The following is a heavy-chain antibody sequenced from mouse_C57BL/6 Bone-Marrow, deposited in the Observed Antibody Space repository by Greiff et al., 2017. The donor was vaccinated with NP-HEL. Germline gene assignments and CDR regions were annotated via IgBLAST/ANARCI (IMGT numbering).Heavy chain of an antibody. CDR1: GFTFSSYG. V-gene: IGHV5-6*01. CDR2: ISSGGSYT. J-gene: IGHJ1*03. D-gene: IGHD4-1*01. Sequence: EVKLVESGGDLVKPGGSLKLSCAASGFTFSSYGMSWVRQTPDKRLEWVATISSGGSYTYYPDRVKGRFTISRDNAKNTLYLQMSSLKSEDTAMYYCARHLSPSGPDWYFDVWGTGTTVTVSS. CDR3: ARHLSPSGPDWYFDV.